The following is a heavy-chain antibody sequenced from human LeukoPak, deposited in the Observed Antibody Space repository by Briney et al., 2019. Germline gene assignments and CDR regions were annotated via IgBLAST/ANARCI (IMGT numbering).Heavy chain of an antibody. V-gene: IGHV3-30-3*01. CDR3: ARGSGEMRWLPQYYFDY. CDR1: GFTFSSYA. J-gene: IGHJ4*02. CDR2: ISYDGSNK. Sequence: PGRSLRLSCAASGFTFSSYAMHWVRQAPGKGLEWVAVISYDGSNKYYADSVKGRFTISRDNSKNTLYLQMNSLRAEDTAVYYCARGSGEMRWLPQYYFDYWGQGTLVTVSS. D-gene: IGHD3-10*01.